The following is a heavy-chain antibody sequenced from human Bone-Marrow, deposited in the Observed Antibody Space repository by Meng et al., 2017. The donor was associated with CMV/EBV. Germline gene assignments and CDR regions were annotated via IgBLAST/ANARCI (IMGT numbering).Heavy chain of an antibody. CDR2: SNPHSGGT. D-gene: IGHD2-2*02. V-gene: IGHV1-2*02. J-gene: IGHJ4*02. CDR3: ARGYCSSTSCYTSEPTFDY. Sequence: ASVKVSCKASGYTFTDYYMHWVRQAPGQGLEWMGWSNPHSGGTNSAQKFQGRVTMTRDTSISTAYMELSRLTSDDTAVYYCARGYCSSTSCYTSEPTFDYWGQGTLVTVSS. CDR1: GYTFTDYY.